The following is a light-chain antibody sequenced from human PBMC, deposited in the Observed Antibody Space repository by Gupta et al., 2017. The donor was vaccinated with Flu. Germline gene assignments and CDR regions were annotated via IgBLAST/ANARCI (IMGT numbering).Light chain of an antibody. CDR1: QSGLYSSNNKNF. V-gene: IGKV4-1*01. J-gene: IGKJ1*01. Sequence: DIVMTQSPDSLAVSLGERATINCKSSQSGLYSSNNKNFLAWYQQKPGQPPKLLIYWASTRESGVPDRFSGRGSGTDFSLTISSLRAEDVAVYYCQQDDNTPMTFGQGTKVEIK. CDR2: WAS. CDR3: QQDDNTPMT.